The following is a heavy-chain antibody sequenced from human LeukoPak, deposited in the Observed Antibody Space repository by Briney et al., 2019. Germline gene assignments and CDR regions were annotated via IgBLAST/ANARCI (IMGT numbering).Heavy chain of an antibody. CDR3: ARGALWLRAFDI. J-gene: IGHJ3*02. CDR1: GGSFSDYF. D-gene: IGHD5-18*01. CDR2: ISHSGST. Sequence: PSETLSLTCAVYGGSFSDYFWSWIRQPPGKGLEWIGEISHSGSTNYNPSLKSRVTISEDTSKNQFSLKLSSVTAADTAVYYCARGALWLRAFDIWGQGTMVIVSS. V-gene: IGHV4-34*01.